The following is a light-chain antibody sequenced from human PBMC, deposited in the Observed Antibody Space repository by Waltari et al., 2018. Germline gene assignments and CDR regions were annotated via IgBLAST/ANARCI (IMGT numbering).Light chain of an antibody. Sequence: QSALTQPASVSGSPGQSITISCTGTRSDVGSYNLVPWYQQHPGKAPKLMIYEVSKRPSGVSNRFSGSKSGNTASLTISGLQAEDEADYYCCSYAGSSTWVFGGGTKLTVL. CDR2: EVS. CDR3: CSYAGSSTWV. V-gene: IGLV2-23*02. J-gene: IGLJ3*02. CDR1: RSDVGSYNL.